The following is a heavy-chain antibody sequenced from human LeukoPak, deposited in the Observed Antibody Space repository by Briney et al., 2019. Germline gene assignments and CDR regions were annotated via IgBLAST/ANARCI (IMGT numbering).Heavy chain of an antibody. CDR3: AKDGSSGIAATADAFDI. Sequence: GGSLRLSCAASGFTFNTYAMSWVRQAPGKGLEWVSAISGGGATSYYADSVEGRFTISRGNSKNTLYLQMNSLRAEDTAIYYCAKDGSSGIAATADAFDIWGQGTMVTVFS. CDR1: GFTFNTYA. V-gene: IGHV3-23*01. J-gene: IGHJ3*02. CDR2: ISGGGATS. D-gene: IGHD6-13*01.